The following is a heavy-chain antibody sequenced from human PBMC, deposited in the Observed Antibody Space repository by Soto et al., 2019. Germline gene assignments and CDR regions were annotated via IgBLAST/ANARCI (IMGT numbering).Heavy chain of an antibody. D-gene: IGHD1-7*01. CDR2: MNSSSSII. V-gene: IGHV3-48*01. CDR3: ARDGVSSTEYTWNYGTYFDY. CDR1: GFTFSTYS. Sequence: GGSLRLSCAASGFTFSTYSMNWVCQGPGKGLELVTYMNSSSSIIFNTDSEKGRFTVSRDNAKNSLYMQMNSLRVEDTAVYYCARDGVSSTEYTWNYGTYFDYWRQGALVTVSS. J-gene: IGHJ4*02.